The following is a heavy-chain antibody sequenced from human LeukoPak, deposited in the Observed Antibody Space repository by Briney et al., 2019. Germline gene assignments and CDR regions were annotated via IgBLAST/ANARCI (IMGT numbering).Heavy chain of an antibody. CDR1: GGSTNSYY. D-gene: IGHD2-2*01. Sequence: PSETLSLTSSVSGGSTNSYYWSWIRQSGGKGLEWIGRIYSSGSTVYNPSLNSRLTMSIDTSKNQFSLTLKSVTATDTAVYYCARVKASSTSWTFDQWGQGALVTFSS. V-gene: IGHV4-4*07. CDR3: ARVKASSTSWTFDQ. J-gene: IGHJ4*02. CDR2: IYSSGST.